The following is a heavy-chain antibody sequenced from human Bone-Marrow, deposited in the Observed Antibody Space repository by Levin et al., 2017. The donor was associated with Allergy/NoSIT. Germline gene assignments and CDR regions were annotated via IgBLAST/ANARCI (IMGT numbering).Heavy chain of an antibody. D-gene: IGHD1-26*01. CDR3: ARDGGATTGSFDY. Sequence: SETLSLTCTVSGGSISTYYWSWIRQPPGKGLEWIAYIYYSGSTNYNPSLKSRVTISIDTSKNQFSLKLSSVTAADTAVYYCARDGGATTGSFDYWGQGTLVTVSS. CDR1: GGSISTYY. CDR2: IYYSGST. V-gene: IGHV4-59*01. J-gene: IGHJ4*02.